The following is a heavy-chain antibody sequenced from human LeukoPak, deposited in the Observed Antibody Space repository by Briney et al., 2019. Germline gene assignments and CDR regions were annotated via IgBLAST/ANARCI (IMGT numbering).Heavy chain of an antibody. J-gene: IGHJ3*02. CDR3: ARESRGKVDI. V-gene: IGHV4-30-4*08. CDR2: IYYSGST. Sequence: SETLSLTCAVYGGSFSDYYWIWIRQPPGKGLEWIGYIYYSGSTYYNPSLKSRVTISVDTSKNQFSLKLSSVTAADTAVYYCARESRGKVDIWGQGTMVTVSS. CDR1: GGSFSDYY.